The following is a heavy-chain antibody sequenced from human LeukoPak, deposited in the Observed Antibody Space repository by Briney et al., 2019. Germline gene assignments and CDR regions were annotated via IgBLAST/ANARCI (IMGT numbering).Heavy chain of an antibody. CDR3: ARKNDFDI. Sequence: SETLSLTCTVSGGSISNHYWSWIRQPPGKGLEWIGCIYYSGRTYYNPSLKSRVTISVDMSKSQFSLRLTSVTAADTAVYYCARKNDFDIWGQGTLVTVSS. CDR1: GGSISNHY. D-gene: IGHD2/OR15-2a*01. CDR2: IYYSGRT. J-gene: IGHJ3*02. V-gene: IGHV4-59*11.